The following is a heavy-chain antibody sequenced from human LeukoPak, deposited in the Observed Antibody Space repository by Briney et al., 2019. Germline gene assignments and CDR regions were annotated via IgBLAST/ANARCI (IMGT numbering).Heavy chain of an antibody. Sequence: GGSLRLSCAASGFTFSSYWMSWVRQAPGKGLEWVASIKQDGSEKYYVDSVKGRFTISRDNAKNSLYLQMNSLRAEDTAVYYCARDYFDWYYYYGMDVWGQGTTVTVSS. CDR1: GFTFSSYW. CDR2: IKQDGSEK. D-gene: IGHD3-9*01. V-gene: IGHV3-7*01. J-gene: IGHJ6*02. CDR3: ARDYFDWYYYYGMDV.